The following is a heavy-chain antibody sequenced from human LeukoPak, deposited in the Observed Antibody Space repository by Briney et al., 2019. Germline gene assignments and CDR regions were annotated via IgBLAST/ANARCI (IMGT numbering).Heavy chain of an antibody. CDR3: VREYSSSSGRAFDM. V-gene: IGHV3-74*01. J-gene: IGHJ3*02. D-gene: IGHD6-6*01. CDR1: GFTFSSYW. Sequence: QAGGSLRLSCAASGFTFSSYWMHWVRQAPGKGLVWVSRISTDGSSTNSADSVKGRLTISRDNAKNTLYLQTNSLRAEDTAVYYCVREYSSSSGRAFDMWGQGTMVTVSP. CDR2: ISTDGSST.